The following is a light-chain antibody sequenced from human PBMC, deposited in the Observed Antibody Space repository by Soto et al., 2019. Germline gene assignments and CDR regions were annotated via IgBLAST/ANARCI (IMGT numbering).Light chain of an antibody. Sequence: EIVFTQSPGTLSLSPGERATLSCRASQSVSSSYLAWYQQKPGQAPRLLIYGVSSRATGIPDRFSGSGSGTDFTLTISRLEPEDFAVYYCQQYGSSPWTFGQGTKVDIK. V-gene: IGKV3-20*01. CDR2: GVS. CDR3: QQYGSSPWT. J-gene: IGKJ1*01. CDR1: QSVSSSY.